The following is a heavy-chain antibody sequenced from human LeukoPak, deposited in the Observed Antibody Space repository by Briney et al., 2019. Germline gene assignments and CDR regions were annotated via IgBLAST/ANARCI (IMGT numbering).Heavy chain of an antibody. CDR3: ARVAVEMASWFDP. CDR2: IYPNSGDT. CDR1: GYXFTDYH. Sequence: GASVKVSCKASGYXFTDYHIHWVRQAPGQGLEWMGWIYPNSGDTNYAQNFQGRVTMTRDTSISTVYMELSRLTSDDTALYYCARVAVEMASWFDPWGQGTLVTVSS. V-gene: IGHV1-2*02. D-gene: IGHD5-24*01. J-gene: IGHJ5*02.